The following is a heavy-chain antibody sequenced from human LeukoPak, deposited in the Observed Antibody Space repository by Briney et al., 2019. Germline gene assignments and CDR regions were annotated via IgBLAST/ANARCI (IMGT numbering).Heavy chain of an antibody. V-gene: IGHV4-4*07. Sequence: PSETLSLTCTVSGGSISSYYWSWIRQPAGKGLEWIGRIYTSGSTNYNPSLKSRVTMSVDTSKNQFSLKLSSVTAADTAVYYCARDLNDILTDYYPAWFDPWGQGILVTVSS. CDR2: IYTSGST. D-gene: IGHD3-9*01. CDR1: GGSISSYY. J-gene: IGHJ5*02. CDR3: ARDLNDILTDYYPAWFDP.